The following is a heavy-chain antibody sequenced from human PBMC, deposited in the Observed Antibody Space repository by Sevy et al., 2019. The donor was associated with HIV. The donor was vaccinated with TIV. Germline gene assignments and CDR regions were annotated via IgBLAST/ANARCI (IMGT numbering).Heavy chain of an antibody. D-gene: IGHD2-2*01. CDR2: IIPIFGRG. Sequence: ASVKVSCKTSGGTFSRHAISWVRQAPGQGLEWMGGIIPIFGRGNYAQQFQGRVTITAEKSTSTAYMELSRLRSDDTAVYYGARGRDDSAVVPAVRLYYQYGMDVWGQGTTVTVSS. CDR1: GGTFSRHA. J-gene: IGHJ6*02. CDR3: ARGRDDSAVVPAVRLYYQYGMDV. V-gene: IGHV1-69*06.